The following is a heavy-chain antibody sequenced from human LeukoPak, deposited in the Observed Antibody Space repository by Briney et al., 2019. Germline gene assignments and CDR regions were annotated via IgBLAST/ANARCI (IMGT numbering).Heavy chain of an antibody. CDR2: IYYSGST. CDR3: ARNNIWFDP. CDR1: GGSISSYY. Sequence: PSETLSLTCTVSGGSISSYYWSWIRQPPGKGLEWIGYIYYSGSTNYNPSLKSRVTTSVDTSKNQFSLKLSSVTAADTAVYYCARNNIWFDPWGQGTLVTVSS. J-gene: IGHJ5*02. V-gene: IGHV4-59*01.